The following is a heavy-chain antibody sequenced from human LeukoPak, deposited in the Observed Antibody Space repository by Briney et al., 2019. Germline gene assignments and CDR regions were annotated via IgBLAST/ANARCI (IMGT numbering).Heavy chain of an antibody. V-gene: IGHV4-59*08. CDR3: ASNGPGESRFDP. D-gene: IGHD2-8*01. Sequence: SETLSLTCTVSGASISRDYLSWIRQPPGNGLKFIGFINYSGGTNSHPSLKSRFPISVDTSKNQFSLKLSSGTLADTAWYYFASNGPGESRFDPWGQGTLVTVSS. J-gene: IGHJ5*02. CDR1: GASISRDY. CDR2: INYSGGT.